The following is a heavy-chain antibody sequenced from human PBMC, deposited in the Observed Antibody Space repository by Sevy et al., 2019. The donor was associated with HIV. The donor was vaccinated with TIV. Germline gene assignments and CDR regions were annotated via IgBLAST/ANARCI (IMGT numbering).Heavy chain of an antibody. CDR3: AKDIHRGCDGVYCYSYYYYFYGLDV. Sequence: GGSLRLSCAASGFPFNDHAMHWVRQVPGKGLERVSGISWNSRNIGYADSVKGRFTISRDNARHFVYLEMNSLIPEDTAFYYCAKDIHRGCDGVYCYSYYYYFYGLDVWGQGTTVTVSS. CDR1: GFPFNDHA. J-gene: IGHJ6*02. V-gene: IGHV3-9*01. CDR2: ISWNSRNI. D-gene: IGHD2-21*01.